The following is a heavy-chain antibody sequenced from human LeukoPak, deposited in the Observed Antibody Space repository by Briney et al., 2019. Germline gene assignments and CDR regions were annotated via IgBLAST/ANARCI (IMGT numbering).Heavy chain of an antibody. CDR1: GFTFSNYD. J-gene: IGHJ6*02. V-gene: IGHV3-13*01. Sequence: GGSLRLSCAASGFTFSNYDMHWVRQATGKVLEWFSAIGTAGDTYYPGSVKGRFTISRENAKNSLYLQMNSLRAGDTAVYYCARGPATVTASYYYYGMDVWGQGTTVTVSS. D-gene: IGHD4-17*01. CDR2: IGTAGDT. CDR3: ARGPATVTASYYYYGMDV.